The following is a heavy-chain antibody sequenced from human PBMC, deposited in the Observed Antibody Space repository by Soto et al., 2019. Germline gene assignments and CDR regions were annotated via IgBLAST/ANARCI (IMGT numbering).Heavy chain of an antibody. J-gene: IGHJ3*02. CDR3: AKGRGYSSGWTTDAFDI. CDR2: ISYDGSNK. CDR1: GFTFSSYG. Sequence: QVQLVESGGGVVQPGRSLRLSCAASGFTFSSYGMHWVRQAPGKGLEWVEVISYDGSNKYYADSVKGRFTISRDNSKNTMYLQMNSLRAEDTAVYYCAKGRGYSSGWTTDAFDIWGQGTMVTVSS. D-gene: IGHD6-19*01. V-gene: IGHV3-30*18.